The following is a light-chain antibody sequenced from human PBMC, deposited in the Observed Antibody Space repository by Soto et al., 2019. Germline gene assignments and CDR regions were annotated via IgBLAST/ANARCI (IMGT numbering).Light chain of an antibody. CDR3: SSYAGSSNWV. V-gene: IGLV2-8*01. CDR1: SSDVGGYDY. J-gene: IGLJ3*02. Sequence: QSALTQPPSASGSPGQSVTISCTGTSSDVGGYDYVSWYQQEPGKAPKVMIYEVSQRPSGVPDRYSGSKSGNTAFLTVSGLQADDEAGYYCSSYAGSSNWVFGGGTKLTV. CDR2: EVS.